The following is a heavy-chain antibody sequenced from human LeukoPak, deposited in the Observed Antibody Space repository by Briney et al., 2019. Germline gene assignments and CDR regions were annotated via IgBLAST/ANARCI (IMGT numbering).Heavy chain of an antibody. D-gene: IGHD2-15*01. CDR3: ARDNIVVVAATKAYYFDY. V-gene: IGHV4-38-2*02. Sequence: SETLSLTCSVSGFFVSSGYYWGWIRQPPGKGLEWIGSIYHRGTTYYNPSLKSRVSMSVDTSKNQFSLKLSSVTAADTAVYYCARDNIVVVAATKAYYFDYWGQGTLVTVSS. J-gene: IGHJ4*02. CDR2: IYHRGTT. CDR1: GFFVSSGYY.